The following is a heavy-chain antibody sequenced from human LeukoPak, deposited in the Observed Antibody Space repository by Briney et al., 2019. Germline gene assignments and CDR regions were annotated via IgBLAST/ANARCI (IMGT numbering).Heavy chain of an antibody. CDR1: GFTFGDYA. J-gene: IGHJ1*01. D-gene: IGHD6-19*01. CDR2: IRSKAYGGTT. CDR3: ANALRHNSGWYYQH. Sequence: GGSLRLSCTASGFTFGDYAMSWFRQAPGKGLEWVGFIRSKAYGGTTEYAAPVKGRFTISRDDSKSIAYLQMNSLKTEDTAVYYCANALRHNSGWYYQHWGQGTLVTVSS. V-gene: IGHV3-49*03.